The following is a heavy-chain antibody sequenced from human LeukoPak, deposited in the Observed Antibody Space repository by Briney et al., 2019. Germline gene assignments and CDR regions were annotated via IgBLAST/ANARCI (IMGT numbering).Heavy chain of an antibody. CDR3: ANKNWFDP. CDR1: GFTFSSYG. Sequence: PGGSLRLSCAASGFTFSSYGIHWVRQAPGKGLEWVTVIWYDGSKKYYADSVKGRFTISRDNSKNTLYLQMNSLRAEDTAVYYCANKNWFDPWGQGTLVTVSS. J-gene: IGHJ5*02. V-gene: IGHV3-33*06. CDR2: IWYDGSKK.